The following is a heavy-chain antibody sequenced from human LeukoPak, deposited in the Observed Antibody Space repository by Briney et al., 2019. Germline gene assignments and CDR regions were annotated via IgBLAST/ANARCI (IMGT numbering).Heavy chain of an antibody. CDR3: ARADSSSWKIYFDY. Sequence: GGALRLSCAASGFTFSSYSMNWVRQAPGKGLEWGSSISSSRSYIYYADSGKGGFTISRDNSKNSLYLQMNSLSAEDTAVYYCARADSSSWKIYFDYWGQGTLVTVSS. CDR1: GFTFSSYS. V-gene: IGHV3-21*01. D-gene: IGHD6-13*01. J-gene: IGHJ4*02. CDR2: ISSSRSYI.